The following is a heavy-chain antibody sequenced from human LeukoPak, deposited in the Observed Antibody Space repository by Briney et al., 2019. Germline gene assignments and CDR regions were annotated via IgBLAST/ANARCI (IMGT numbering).Heavy chain of an antibody. D-gene: IGHD3/OR15-3a*01. J-gene: IGHJ3*02. CDR2: IYTSGST. Sequence: SETLSLTCTVSGGSISSGSYYWSWIRQPAGKGLEWIGRIYTSGSTNYNPYLKSRVTISVETSKNQFSLKLSSVTAADTAVYYCARELDWGAVNDAFDIWGQGTMVTVSS. CDR1: GGSISSGSYY. V-gene: IGHV4-61*02. CDR3: ARELDWGAVNDAFDI.